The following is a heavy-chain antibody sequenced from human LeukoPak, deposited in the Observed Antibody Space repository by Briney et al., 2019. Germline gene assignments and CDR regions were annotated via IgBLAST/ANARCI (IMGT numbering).Heavy chain of an antibody. CDR2: ISGSGGST. CDR3: AKDSPDGYSSSWYAGYFDY. D-gene: IGHD6-13*01. CDR1: GFPFTSYA. V-gene: IGHV3-23*01. Sequence: GGSLRLSCAASGFPFTSYAMSWVRQAPGKGLEWVSAISGSGGSTYYADSVKGRLTISRDNSKNTLYLQMNSLRAEDTAVYYCAKDSPDGYSSSWYAGYFDYWGQGTLVTVSS. J-gene: IGHJ4*02.